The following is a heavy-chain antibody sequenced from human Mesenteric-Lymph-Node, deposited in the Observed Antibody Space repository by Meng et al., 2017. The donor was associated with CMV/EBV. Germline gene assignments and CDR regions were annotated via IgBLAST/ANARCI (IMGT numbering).Heavy chain of an antibody. CDR1: GFTLSTYW. J-gene: IGHJ4*02. Sequence: GGSLRLSCAASGFTLSTYWMHWVRQVPGKGLVWVSRINSDGSTTSYADSVKGRFTISRDNAKNTLYLQMNSLRAEDTAVYYCARHYSRSGRFDYWGQGTLVTVSS. V-gene: IGHV3-74*01. CDR2: INSDGSTT. CDR3: ARHYSRSGRFDY. D-gene: IGHD1-26*01.